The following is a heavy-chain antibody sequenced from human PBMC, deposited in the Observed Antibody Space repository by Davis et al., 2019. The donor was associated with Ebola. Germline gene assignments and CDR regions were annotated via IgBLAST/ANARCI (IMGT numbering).Heavy chain of an antibody. D-gene: IGHD6-19*01. CDR2: TYYRSKWYN. CDR1: GDSVSSNSAA. Sequence: HSQTLSLTCAISGDSVSSNSAAWNWIRQSPSRGLEWLGRTYYRSKWYNDYAVSVKSRITINPDISKNQFSLQLNSVTPEDTAVYYCARDLIAVAGTGYGMDVWGQGTTVTVSS. V-gene: IGHV6-1*01. J-gene: IGHJ6*02. CDR3: ARDLIAVAGTGYGMDV.